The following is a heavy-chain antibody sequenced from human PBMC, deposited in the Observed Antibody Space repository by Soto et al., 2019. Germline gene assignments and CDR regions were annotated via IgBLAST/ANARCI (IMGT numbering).Heavy chain of an antibody. CDR1: GISIRDQY. CDR3: ARGGASRKYFDY. J-gene: IGHJ4*02. Sequence: SETLSLTCTVSGISIRDQYWSWIRQPPGKGLEWIGFIYYDGTTNYNPSLKSRVTIAVDTSKSQFSLKLSSVTTADTAVYYCARGGASRKYFDYWGQGALVTVTS. D-gene: IGHD2-15*01. CDR2: IYYDGTT. V-gene: IGHV4-59*11.